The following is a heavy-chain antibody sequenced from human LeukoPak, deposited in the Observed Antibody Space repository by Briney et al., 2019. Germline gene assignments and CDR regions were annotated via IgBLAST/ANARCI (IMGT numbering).Heavy chain of an antibody. CDR2: ITSSGRYI. D-gene: IGHD6-19*01. Sequence: PGGSLRLSCAASGFTFSSYSMNWVRQAPGKGLEWVSSITSSGRYIYYADSVKGRFTISRDNSKNTLYLQVNSLRAEDTAVYYCAKRSAESSGYFEHWGQGTLVTVSS. CDR1: GFTFSSYS. V-gene: IGHV3-21*04. J-gene: IGHJ4*02. CDR3: AKRSAESSGYFEH.